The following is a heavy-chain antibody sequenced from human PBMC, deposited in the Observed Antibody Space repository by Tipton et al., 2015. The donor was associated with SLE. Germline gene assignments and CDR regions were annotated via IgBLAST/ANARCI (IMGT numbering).Heavy chain of an antibody. Sequence: GLVKPSETLSLTCSVYGYSLSGQYWSWIRQPPGKGLEWIGEVFRGGSTNYSLSLESRVTITVDMSKNQFSLRLISVTAADTAVYYCARGCSSSTCEPFYFFGMYVWGQGTTVTVSS. V-gene: IGHV4-34*01. J-gene: IGHJ6*02. CDR2: VFRGGST. CDR3: ARGCSSSTCEPFYFFGMYV. D-gene: IGHD2-2*01. CDR1: GYSLSGQY.